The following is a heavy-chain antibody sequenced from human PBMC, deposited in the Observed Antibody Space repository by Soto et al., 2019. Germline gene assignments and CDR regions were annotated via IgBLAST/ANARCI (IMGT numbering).Heavy chain of an antibody. J-gene: IGHJ4*02. CDR2: IYYSGST. V-gene: IGHV4-61*01. CDR1: GYSIRSAYY. Sequence: SDSMSLTSAASGYSIRSAYYCSCIRQPPGKGLEWIGYIYYSGSTNYNPSLKSRVTISVDTSKNQFALKLSSVTAADTAVYYCARGLFPLYDSSGYYYDYWGQGTLVTVSS. CDR3: ARGLFPLYDSSGYYYDY. D-gene: IGHD3-22*01.